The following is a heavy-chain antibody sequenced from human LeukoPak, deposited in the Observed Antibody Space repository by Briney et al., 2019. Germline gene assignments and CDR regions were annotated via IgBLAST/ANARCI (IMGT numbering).Heavy chain of an antibody. D-gene: IGHD4-17*01. CDR3: ARSFGDYPPLVY. Sequence: PGGSLRLSCAASGFTFSSYWMNWVRQAPGKGLEWVSSISSSSSYIYYADSVKGRFTISRDNAKNSLYLQMNSLRAEDTAVYYCARSFGDYPPLVYWGQGTLVTVSS. CDR2: ISSSSSYI. J-gene: IGHJ4*02. CDR1: GFTFSSYW. V-gene: IGHV3-21*01.